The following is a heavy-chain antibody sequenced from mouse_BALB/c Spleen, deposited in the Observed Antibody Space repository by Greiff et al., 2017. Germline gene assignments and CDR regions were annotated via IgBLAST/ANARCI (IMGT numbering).Heavy chain of an antibody. D-gene: IGHD2-14*01. V-gene: IGHV2-2*02. CDR1: GFSLTSYG. J-gene: IGHJ2*01. CDR3: ARKNYRYDGDYFDY. Sequence: VQLQESGPGLVQPSQSLSITCTVSGFSLTSYGVHWVRQSPGKGLEWLGVIWSGGSTDYNAAFISRLSISKDNSKSQVFFKMNSLQANDTAIYYCARKNYRYDGDYFDYWGQGTTLTVSS. CDR2: IWSGGST.